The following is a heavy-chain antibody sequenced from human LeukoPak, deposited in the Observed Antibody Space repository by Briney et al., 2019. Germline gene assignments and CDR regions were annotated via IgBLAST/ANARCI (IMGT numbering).Heavy chain of an antibody. CDR2: KWYDGSNE. CDR3: AANFDF. V-gene: IGHV3-33*01. Sequence: GGSLRLSCAASGFTFSNYGMHWVRQAPGKGLGWVAVKWYDGSNEYYADSVKGRFTIFRDNPKNTLYLQMHSLRAEDTAIYYCAANFDFWGQGTLVTVSS. CDR1: GFTFSNYG. J-gene: IGHJ4*02.